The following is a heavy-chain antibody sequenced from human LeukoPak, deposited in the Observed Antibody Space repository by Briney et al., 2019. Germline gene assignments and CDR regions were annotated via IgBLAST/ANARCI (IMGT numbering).Heavy chain of an antibody. V-gene: IGHV4-34*01. J-gene: IGHJ3*02. CDR1: XGSXXGYY. Sequence: XXXVXXGSXXGYYWSWIRQPPGKGLEWIGEIYHSGSTNYNPSLKSRVTISVDKSKTQFSLKLSSVTAADTAVYYCXRXXXXXXXXFDIWGXGTMVTVSS. CDR3: XRXXXXXXXXFDI. CDR2: IYHSGST.